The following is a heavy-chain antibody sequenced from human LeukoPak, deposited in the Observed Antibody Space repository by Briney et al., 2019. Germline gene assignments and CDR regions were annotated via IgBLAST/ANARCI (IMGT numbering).Heavy chain of an antibody. Sequence: GGSLRLSGAASGFSFSSFAMSWVRQAPGKGLEWVSGISGSGGSTYYADFVKGRFTISRDNSKNTLYLQMNSLRAEDTAVYYCAKCARIDWLPINYWGQGTLVTVSS. CDR2: ISGSGGST. J-gene: IGHJ4*02. CDR3: AKCARIDWLPINY. D-gene: IGHD3-9*01. CDR1: GFSFSSFA. V-gene: IGHV3-23*01.